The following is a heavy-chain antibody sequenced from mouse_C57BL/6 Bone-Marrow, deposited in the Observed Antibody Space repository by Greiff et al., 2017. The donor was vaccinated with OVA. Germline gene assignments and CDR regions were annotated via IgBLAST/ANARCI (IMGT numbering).Heavy chain of an antibody. CDR3: ARRGFYYSNYVGWYFDI. J-gene: IGHJ1*03. D-gene: IGHD2-5*01. CDR1: GYTFTSYW. Sequence: QVQLQQPGAELVKPGASVKLSCKTSGYTFTSYWMHWVKQRPGQGLEWIGMIHTNSGSTNYNEKFKSKATLTVDKSSSTAYMQLSSLTSEDSAVYYCARRGFYYSNYVGWYFDIWGTGTTVTVSS. V-gene: IGHV1-64*01. CDR2: IHTNSGST.